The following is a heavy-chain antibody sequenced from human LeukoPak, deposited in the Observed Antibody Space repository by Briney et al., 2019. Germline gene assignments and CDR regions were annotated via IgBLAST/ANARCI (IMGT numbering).Heavy chain of an antibody. CDR3: ARGRGITIFGVPITTYYYYYYMDV. CDR1: GGSFSGYY. CDR2: INHSGST. D-gene: IGHD3-3*01. Sequence: PSETLSLTCAVYGGSFSGYYWSWIRQPPGKGLEWIGEINHSGSTNYNPSLKSRVTISVDTSKDQFSLKLSSVTAADTAVYYCARGRGITIFGVPITTYYYYYYMDVWGKGTTVTVSS. V-gene: IGHV4-34*01. J-gene: IGHJ6*03.